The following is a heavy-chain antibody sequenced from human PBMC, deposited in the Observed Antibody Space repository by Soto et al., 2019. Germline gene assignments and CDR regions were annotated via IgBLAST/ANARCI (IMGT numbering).Heavy chain of an antibody. CDR1: GSSISSGGYY. D-gene: IGHD3-22*01. CDR2: IYYSGST. Sequence: QVQLQESGPGLVKPSQTLSLTCTVSGSSISSGGYYWSWIRQHPGKGLEWIGYIYYSGSTYYNPSLKTRVTISVVTSKNQFSQKLSSVTAADTAVYYCATGRRPYYDSMVPFLDYGGQGTLVTASS. V-gene: IGHV4-31*03. J-gene: IGHJ4*02. CDR3: ATGRRPYYDSMVPFLDY.